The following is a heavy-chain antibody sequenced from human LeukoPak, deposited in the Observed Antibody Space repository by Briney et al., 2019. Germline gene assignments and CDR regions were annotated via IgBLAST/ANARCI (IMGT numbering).Heavy chain of an antibody. CDR2: ISGSGGST. J-gene: IGHJ4*02. Sequence: GGSLRLSCAASGFTVSSNYMSWVRQAPGKGVEWVSTISGSGGSTYYADSVKGRFTISRDNSKNTLYLQMNSLRGEDTAVYSCARGQRRHIDMAPSFDYWGQGTLVTVSS. CDR3: ARGQRRHIDMAPSFDY. D-gene: IGHD5-24*01. CDR1: GFTVSSNY. V-gene: IGHV3-66*02.